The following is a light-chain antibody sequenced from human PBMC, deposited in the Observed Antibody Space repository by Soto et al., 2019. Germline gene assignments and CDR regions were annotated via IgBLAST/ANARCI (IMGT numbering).Light chain of an antibody. CDR3: QHYHILRKWS. CDR1: ESVSIS. CDR2: GAS. Sequence: EIVMTQSQATLPVSPGEGATXSCRASESVSISLAWYQDKPGQPPRLLIHGASTSASRVRPMFTGSGSGTDFNLTISSLQAKDYGVYFCQHYHILRKWSFGQGTKVDI. J-gene: IGKJ1*01. V-gene: IGKV3D-15*01.